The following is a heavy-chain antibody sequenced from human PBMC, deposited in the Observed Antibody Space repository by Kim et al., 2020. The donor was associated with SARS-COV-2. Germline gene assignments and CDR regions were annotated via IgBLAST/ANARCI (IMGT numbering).Heavy chain of an antibody. CDR2: IWYDGSNK. D-gene: IGHD5-12*01. CDR3: ARGGDGYTYWLYYFDY. Sequence: GGSLRLSCAASGFTFSSYGMHWVRQAPGKGLEWVAVIWYDGSNKYYADSVKGRFTISRDNSKNTLYLQMNSLRAEDTAVYYCARGGDGYTYWLYYFDYWGQGTLVTVSS. V-gene: IGHV3-33*01. J-gene: IGHJ4*02. CDR1: GFTFSSYG.